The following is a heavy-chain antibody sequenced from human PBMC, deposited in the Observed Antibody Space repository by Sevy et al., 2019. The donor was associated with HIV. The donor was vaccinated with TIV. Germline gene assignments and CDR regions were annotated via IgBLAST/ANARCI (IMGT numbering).Heavy chain of an antibody. J-gene: IGHJ4*02. Sequence: GGSLRLSCAASGFTFSSYAMHWVRQAPGKGLEWVAVISYDGSNKYYADSVKGRFTISRDNSKNTLYLQMNSLRAEDTAVYYYARIVSSVYWGQGTLVTVSS. CDR1: GFTFSSYA. D-gene: IGHD1-26*01. CDR2: ISYDGSNK. V-gene: IGHV3-30-3*01. CDR3: ARIVSSVY.